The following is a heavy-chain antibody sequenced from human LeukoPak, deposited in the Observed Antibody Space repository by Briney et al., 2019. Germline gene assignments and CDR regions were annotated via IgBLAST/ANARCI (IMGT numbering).Heavy chain of an antibody. D-gene: IGHD3-22*01. CDR2: ISYDGSNK. CDR3: ARGQYSSGYYFRAFDI. V-gene: IGHV3-30-3*01. Sequence: GGSLRLSYAASGFTFSSYAMHWVRQAPGKGLEWVAVISYDGSNKYYADSVKGRFTISRDNSKNTLYLQMNSLRAEDTAVYYCARGQYSSGYYFRAFDIWGQGTMVTVSS. CDR1: GFTFSSYA. J-gene: IGHJ3*02.